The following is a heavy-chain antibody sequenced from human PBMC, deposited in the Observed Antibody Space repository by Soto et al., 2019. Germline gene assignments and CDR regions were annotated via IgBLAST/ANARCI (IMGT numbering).Heavy chain of an antibody. CDR2: IYSGGDT. D-gene: IGHD7-27*01. Sequence: PGGSLRLSCAASGFIVSSKDMNWVRQAPGKGLEWVSLIYSGGDTSYADSVKGRFTISRDTSKNTLYLQMNSLRADDTAVYYCASEPPGGASEPPGDPPYFYYAMDVWGQGTTVTVSS. CDR3: ASEPPGGASEPPGDPPYFYYAMDV. V-gene: IGHV3-53*01. CDR1: GFIVSSKD. J-gene: IGHJ6*02.